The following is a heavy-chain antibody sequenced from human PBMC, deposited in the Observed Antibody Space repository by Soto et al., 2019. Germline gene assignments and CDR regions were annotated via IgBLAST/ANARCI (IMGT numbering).Heavy chain of an antibody. J-gene: IGHJ4*02. Sequence: EVQLLDSGGGLVQPGGSLRLSCAASGFTFDTNGMTWVRQVPGKGLEWVSAISVGGGTTYYADPVKGRVPISRDNSKNMLYLHMNCLIAEDTAVYYCAKVRRYVAGASELDCFEYWGQGTPVSVSS. CDR3: AKVRRYVAGASELDCFEY. D-gene: IGHD3-10*02. CDR2: ISVGGGTT. V-gene: IGHV3-23*01. CDR1: GFTFDTNG.